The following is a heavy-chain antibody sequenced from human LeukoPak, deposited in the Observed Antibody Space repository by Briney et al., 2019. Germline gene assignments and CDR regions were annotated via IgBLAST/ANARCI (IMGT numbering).Heavy chain of an antibody. Sequence: GGSLRLSCTASGFTFRDYAMSWVRQAPGKGLEWVGFIRSKAYGGTTEYAASVKGRFTISRDDSKSIAYLQMNSLKTEDTAVYYCTREGHCSGGSCYVSYWGQGTLVTVSS. D-gene: IGHD2-15*01. CDR1: GFTFRDYA. J-gene: IGHJ4*02. V-gene: IGHV3-49*04. CDR2: IRSKAYGGTT. CDR3: TREGHCSGGSCYVSY.